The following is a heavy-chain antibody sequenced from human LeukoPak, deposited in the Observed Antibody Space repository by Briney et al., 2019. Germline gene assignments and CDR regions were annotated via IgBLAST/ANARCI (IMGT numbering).Heavy chain of an antibody. J-gene: IGHJ4*02. CDR1: GFTFSDYE. V-gene: IGHV3-48*03. CDR3: ARGPRDPTEYCSRGTCSPTYEV. Sequence: GGSLRLSCAASGFTFSDYEMNWVRQAPGKGVEWVSYISSSGRRIYYADSVKGRFTISRDNAKNSLYLQMNSLRVDDTAIYYCARGPRDPTEYCSRGTCSPTYEVWGQGTLVTVSS. CDR2: ISSSGRRI. D-gene: IGHD2-15*01.